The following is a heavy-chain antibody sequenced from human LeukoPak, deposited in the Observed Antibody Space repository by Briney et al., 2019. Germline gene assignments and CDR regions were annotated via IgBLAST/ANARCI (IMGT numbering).Heavy chain of an antibody. CDR1: GFTFSTYG. J-gene: IGHJ4*02. CDR2: IREDGSNK. CDR3: AKDFDGYTYGNLDY. Sequence: GGSLRLSCAASGFTFSTYGMHWVRQAPGKGLEWVAFIREDGSNKYYADSVKGRFTISRDNSKNTLYLQMNSLRAEDTAVYSCAKDFDGYTYGNLDYWGQGTLVTVSS. D-gene: IGHD5-18*01. V-gene: IGHV3-30*02.